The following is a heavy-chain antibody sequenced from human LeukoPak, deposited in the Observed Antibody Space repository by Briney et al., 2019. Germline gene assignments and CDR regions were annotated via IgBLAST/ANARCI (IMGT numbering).Heavy chain of an antibody. Sequence: SETLSLTCTVSGGSISNSNYYWGWIRQPPGKGLEWIGNIYYSGSTYYNPSLKSRVTISVDASKNQFSLKLSSVTAADTAVYYCASLLNGGVAHWLDPWGQGTLVTVSS. D-gene: IGHD7-27*01. CDR2: IYYSGST. J-gene: IGHJ5*02. CDR3: ASLLNGGVAHWLDP. CDR1: GGSISNSNYY. V-gene: IGHV4-39*01.